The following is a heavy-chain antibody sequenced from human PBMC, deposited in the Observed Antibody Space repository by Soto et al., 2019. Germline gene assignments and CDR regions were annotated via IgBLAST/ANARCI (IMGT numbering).Heavy chain of an antibody. CDR2: ISGSGGTT. J-gene: IGHJ4*02. CDR1: GFTFSSYA. D-gene: IGHD2-2*01. CDR3: AKGSCGTNSCSLPD. V-gene: IGHV3-23*01. Sequence: EVQVLESGGDLVQPGGSLTLSCVASGFTFSSYAMSWVRQGPGEGLEWVSGISGSGGTTYYADSGEGRFIISRDNSKNTLYLQMSSLRVGDTAVYYCAKGSCGTNSCSLPDWGQGTLVTVSS.